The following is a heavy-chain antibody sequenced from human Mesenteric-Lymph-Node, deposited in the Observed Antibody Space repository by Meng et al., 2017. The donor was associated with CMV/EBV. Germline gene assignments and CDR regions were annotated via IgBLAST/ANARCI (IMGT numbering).Heavy chain of an antibody. D-gene: IGHD5-24*01. CDR1: GFTFSSYS. Sequence: GESLKISCAASGFTFSSYSMNWVRQAPGKGLEWVPYISSSSSTIYYADSVKGRITISRDNAKNSLSLQMNSLRAEDTAIYYCARWDGHNYQSGYGMDVWGQGTTVTVSS. CDR3: ARWDGHNYQSGYGMDV. V-gene: IGHV3-48*04. J-gene: IGHJ6*02. CDR2: ISSSSSTI.